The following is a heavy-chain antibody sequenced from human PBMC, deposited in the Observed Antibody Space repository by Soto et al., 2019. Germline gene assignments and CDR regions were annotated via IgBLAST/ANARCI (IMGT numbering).Heavy chain of an antibody. D-gene: IGHD2-15*01. CDR2: IYWDDDK. CDR3: AHRRLLIWFDP. CDR1: GFSLSTSGVG. J-gene: IGHJ5*02. Sequence: QITLKESGPTLVKPTQTLTLTCTFSGFSLSTSGVGVGWIRQPPGKALEWLSLIYWDDDKGYSPSLNGRFTLLKDTFKNQVFRTMTNMDPLDTAVYCCAHRRLLIWFDPWGQGTLVTVCS. V-gene: IGHV2-5*02.